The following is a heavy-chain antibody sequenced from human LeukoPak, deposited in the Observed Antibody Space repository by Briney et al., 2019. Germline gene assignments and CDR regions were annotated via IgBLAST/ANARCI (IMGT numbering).Heavy chain of an antibody. V-gene: IGHV3-7*01. Sequence: GGSLRLSCAASGITFSSHSMGWVRQAPGKGRECVATIGLDGAQKDFVDSVKGRFTLSRDNAKNSLFLEMNRLRVEDTAVYYCARWRGLQSEFDCWGQGTLVTVSS. J-gene: IGHJ4*02. CDR3: ARWRGLQSEFDC. CDR2: IGLDGAQK. D-gene: IGHD5-24*01. CDR1: GITFSSHS.